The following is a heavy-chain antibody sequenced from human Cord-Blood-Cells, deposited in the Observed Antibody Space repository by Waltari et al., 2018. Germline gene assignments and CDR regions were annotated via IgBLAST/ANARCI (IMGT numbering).Heavy chain of an antibody. J-gene: IGHJ3*02. Sequence: QVQLVQAGAEVKKPGASVKVSCKASGDTFTGYHMHWVRQAPGQGLGWMGWINPNSGGTNYAQKFQGRVTMTRDTSISTAYMELSRLRSDDTAVYYCARDQGAAAGGYDAFDIWGQGTMVTVSS. V-gene: IGHV1-2*02. CDR3: ARDQGAAAGGYDAFDI. D-gene: IGHD6-13*01. CDR1: GDTFTGYH. CDR2: INPNSGGT.